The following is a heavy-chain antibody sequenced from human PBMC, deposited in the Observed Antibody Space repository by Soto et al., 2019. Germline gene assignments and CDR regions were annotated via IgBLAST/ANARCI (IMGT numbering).Heavy chain of an antibody. CDR1: GYTFTSYG. Sequence: GASVKVSCKASGYTFTSYGISWVRQALGQGLEWMGIINPSGGSTSYAQKFQGRVTMTRDTSTSTVYMELSSLRSEDTAVYYCARDGLYGDYGHYWGQGTLVTVSS. J-gene: IGHJ4*02. CDR2: INPSGGST. V-gene: IGHV1-46*01. D-gene: IGHD4-17*01. CDR3: ARDGLYGDYGHY.